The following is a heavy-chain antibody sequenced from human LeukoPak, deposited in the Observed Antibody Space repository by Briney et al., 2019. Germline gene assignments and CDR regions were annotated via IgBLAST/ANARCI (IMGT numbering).Heavy chain of an antibody. CDR3: VAYYGSGTSSDY. Sequence: SETLSLTCTVSGGSISSSSYYWGWIRQPPGKGLEWIGSIYYSGSTYYNPSLKSRVTISVDTSKNQFSLKLSSVTAADTAVYYCVAYYGSGTSSDYWGQGTLVTVSS. V-gene: IGHV4-39*07. CDR1: GGSISSSSYY. D-gene: IGHD3-10*01. CDR2: IYYSGST. J-gene: IGHJ4*02.